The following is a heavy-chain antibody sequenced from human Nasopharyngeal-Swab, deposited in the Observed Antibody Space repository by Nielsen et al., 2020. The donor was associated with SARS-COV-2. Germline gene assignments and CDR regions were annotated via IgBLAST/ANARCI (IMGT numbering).Heavy chain of an antibody. CDR2: ISYDGSDK. D-gene: IGHD5-18*01. J-gene: IGHJ6*03. Sequence: GESLKISCAASGFTFSSYSMHWVRQAPGKGLEWVAVISYDGSDKYYADSVKGQFTISRDNSKNTLYLQMNSLRAEDTAVYYCARDGDSYSSYYMDVWGKGTTVTVSS. CDR3: ARDGDSYSSYYMDV. V-gene: IGHV3-30-3*01. CDR1: GFTFSSYS.